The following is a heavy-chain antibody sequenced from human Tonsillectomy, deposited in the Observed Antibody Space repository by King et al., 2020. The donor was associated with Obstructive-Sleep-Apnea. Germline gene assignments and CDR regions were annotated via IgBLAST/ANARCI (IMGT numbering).Heavy chain of an antibody. D-gene: IGHD2/OR15-2a*01. Sequence: VQLVESGAEVKKPGASVLVSCKASGYTFSTYDIHWLRQATGPGLEWVGWMNPHSGITGYAHRFQVRVTMTRNSSISTAYFELSSLTSEDTALYYCARGRRIFDYWGQGTLVTASS. CDR2: MNPHSGIT. V-gene: IGHV1-8*01. J-gene: IGHJ4*02. CDR3: ARGRRIFDY. CDR1: GYTFSTYD.